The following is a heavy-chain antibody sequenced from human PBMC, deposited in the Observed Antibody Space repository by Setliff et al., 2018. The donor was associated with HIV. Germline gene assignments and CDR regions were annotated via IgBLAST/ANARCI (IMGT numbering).Heavy chain of an antibody. CDR3: ARHVDGGLWNAYYYYGLDV. Sequence: SETLSLTCPVSGGSVSDSNVYWNWIRQSQGKGLEWIGNIYHDGSAYYNPSLKSRVTILIDTSTNQFSLKLSSVTASDTAVYYCARHVDGGLWNAYYYYGLDVWGQGTAVTVSS. J-gene: IGHJ6*02. V-gene: IGHV4-39*01. CDR1: GGSVSDSNVY. D-gene: IGHD3-3*01. CDR2: IYHDGSA.